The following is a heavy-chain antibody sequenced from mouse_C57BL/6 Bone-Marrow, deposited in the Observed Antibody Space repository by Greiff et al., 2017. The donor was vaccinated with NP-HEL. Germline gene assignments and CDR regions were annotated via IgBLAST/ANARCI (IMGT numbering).Heavy chain of an antibody. CDR1: GYTFTSYW. J-gene: IGHJ1*03. CDR2: IYPGSGST. Sequence: QVQLKQPGAELVKPGASVKMSCKASGYTFTSYWITWVKQRPGQGLEWIGDIYPGSGSTNYNEKFKSKATLTVDTSSSTAYMQLSSLTSEDSAVYYCARPRITTVVDWYFDVWGTGTTVTVSS. D-gene: IGHD1-1*01. V-gene: IGHV1-55*01. CDR3: ARPRITTVVDWYFDV.